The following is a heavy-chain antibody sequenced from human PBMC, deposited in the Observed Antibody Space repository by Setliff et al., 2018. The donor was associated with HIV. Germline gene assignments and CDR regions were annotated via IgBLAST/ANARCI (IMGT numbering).Heavy chain of an antibody. J-gene: IGHJ3*02. CDR3: LTGRKEFDI. CDR1: GYTITTYG. Sequence: ASVKVSCKASGYTITTYGLNWVRQVPGQGLEWMGWNDPNTGSPTYARGFTGRFVFSLDISVGTAFLQISSLKSEDTALYFCLTGRKEFDIWGQGTMVTVSS. D-gene: IGHD1-1*01. V-gene: IGHV7-4-1*02. CDR2: NDPNTGSP.